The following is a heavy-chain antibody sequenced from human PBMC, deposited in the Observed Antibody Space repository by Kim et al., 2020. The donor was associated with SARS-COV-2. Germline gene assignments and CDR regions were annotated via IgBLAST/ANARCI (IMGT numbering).Heavy chain of an antibody. D-gene: IGHD4-17*01. CDR3: ATSPMTTVVTRNWYFDL. CDR1: GYTLTELS. J-gene: IGHJ2*01. CDR2: FDPEDGET. V-gene: IGHV1-24*01. Sequence: ASVKVSCKVSGYTLTELSMHWVRQAPGKGLEWMGGFDPEDGETIYAQKFQGRVTMTEDTSTDTAYMELSSLRSEDTAVYYCATSPMTTVVTRNWYFDLWGRGTLVTVSS.